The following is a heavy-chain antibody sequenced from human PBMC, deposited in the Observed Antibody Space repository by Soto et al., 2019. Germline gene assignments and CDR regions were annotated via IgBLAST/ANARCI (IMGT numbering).Heavy chain of an antibody. CDR3: ARGVYYFDY. CDR2: ISSGSSYI. V-gene: IGHV3-21*01. CDR1: GFTFSTYT. J-gene: IGHJ4*02. Sequence: EAQLVESGGGLVKPGGSLRLSCAASGFTFSTYTLNWVRQAPGKGLEWVSSISSGSSYIYYAGSVKGRFTISRDNAKNSLYLQMNSLRAEDTAVYYCARGVYYFDYWGQGTLVTVSS.